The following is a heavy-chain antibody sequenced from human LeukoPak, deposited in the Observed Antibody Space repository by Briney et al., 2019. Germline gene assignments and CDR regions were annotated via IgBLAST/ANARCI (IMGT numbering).Heavy chain of an antibody. V-gene: IGHV1-18*01. CDR1: GYTFTSYG. CDR2: ISAYNGNT. J-gene: IGHJ5*02. D-gene: IGHD4-11*01. Sequence: ASVKVSCKASGYTFTSYGISWVRQAPGQGLEWMGWISAYNGNTNYAQKLQGRVTMTTDTSTSTAYMELRSLRSDDTAVYYCARDSWVLGSTVGFDPWGQGTQVTVSS. CDR3: ARDSWVLGSTVGFDP.